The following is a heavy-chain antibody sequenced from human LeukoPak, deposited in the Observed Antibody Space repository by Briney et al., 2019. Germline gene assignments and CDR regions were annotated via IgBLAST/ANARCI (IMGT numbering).Heavy chain of an antibody. Sequence: ASETLSLTCTVSGGSVSSGSYYWSWIRQPPGKGLEWIGEINHSGSTNYNPSLKSRVTISVDTSKNQFSLKLSSVTAADTAVYYCRFTTVTTAALDYYYGMDVWGQGTTVTVSS. CDR1: GGSVSSGSYY. CDR2: INHSGST. D-gene: IGHD4-17*01. J-gene: IGHJ6*02. V-gene: IGHV4-61*01. CDR3: RFTTVTTAALDYYYGMDV.